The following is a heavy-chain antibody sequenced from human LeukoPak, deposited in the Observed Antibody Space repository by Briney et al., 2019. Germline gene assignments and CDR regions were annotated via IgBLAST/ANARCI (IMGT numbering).Heavy chain of an antibody. V-gene: IGHV4-31*03. CDR2: IYYSGST. CDR3: ARVTGYDFWSGYYWPDY. CDR1: GGSISSGGYY. D-gene: IGHD3-3*01. Sequence: SQTLSLTCTVSGGSISSGGYYWSWIRQHPGKGLEWIGYIYYSGSTYYNPSLKSRVTISVDTSKNQSSLKLSSVTAADTAVYYCARVTGYDFWSGYYWPDYWGQGTLVTVSS. J-gene: IGHJ4*02.